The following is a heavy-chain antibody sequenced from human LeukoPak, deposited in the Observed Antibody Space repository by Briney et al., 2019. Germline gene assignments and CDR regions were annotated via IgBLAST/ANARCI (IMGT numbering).Heavy chain of an antibody. CDR1: GGSISGHF. V-gene: IGHV4-59*11. CDR2: IYYSGTT. CDR3: AKVGYGSGTWGWFDP. D-gene: IGHD3-10*01. J-gene: IGHJ5*02. Sequence: PSETLSLTCSVSGGSISGHFWRWIRQSPGKGLEYIGNIYYSGTTDYNPSLRSRVSISIDTSKNQFFLNLTSVTAADTAIYYCAKVGYGSGTWGWFDPWGQGTLVTVSS.